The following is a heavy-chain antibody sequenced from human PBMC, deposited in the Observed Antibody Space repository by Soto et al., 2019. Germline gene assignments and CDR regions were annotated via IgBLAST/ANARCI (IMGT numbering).Heavy chain of an antibody. CDR1: GFSFNDAW. V-gene: IGHV3-15*01. CDR3: ATDKPGFGQGEFEY. CDR2: IKSESGGGTS. D-gene: IGHD2-15*01. Sequence: GGSLRLSCAASGFSFNDAWMSWVRQTPGKGLEWVGLIKSESGGGTSHYAAPVIGRFTISRDDSKNTVYLQMNGLKTEDTAVYYCATDKPGFGQGEFEYWGQGTLVTVSS. J-gene: IGHJ4*02.